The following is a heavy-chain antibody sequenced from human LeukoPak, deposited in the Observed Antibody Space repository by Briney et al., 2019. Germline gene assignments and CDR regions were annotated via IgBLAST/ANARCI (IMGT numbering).Heavy chain of an antibody. CDR1: GFTFSSYG. CDR3: ARDRSPSGYDLLDY. V-gene: IGHV3-33*01. CDR2: IWYDGSNK. J-gene: IGHJ4*02. Sequence: PGRSLRLSCAASGFTFSSYGMHWVRQAPGKGLEWVAVIWYDGSNKYYADSVKGRFTISRDNSKNTLYLQMNSLRAEDTAVYYCARDRSPSGYDLLDYWGQGTLVTVSS. D-gene: IGHD5-12*01.